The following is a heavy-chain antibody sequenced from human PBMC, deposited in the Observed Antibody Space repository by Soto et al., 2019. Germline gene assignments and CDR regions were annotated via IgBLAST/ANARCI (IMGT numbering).Heavy chain of an antibody. CDR1: GFPFNTYA. CDR3: ARDFPPSCCGGDSRCKAFDI. J-gene: IGHJ3*02. CDR2: TSIGGNT. D-gene: IGHD2-21*01. V-gene: IGHV3-66*01. Sequence: VGSLRLSCEASGFPFNTYAMTWFRQLPGMGLEWVSTTSIGGNTDFAESVRGRFSISRDNSKNTLYLQMNSLIAEDTDVYYCARDFPPSCCGGDSRCKAFDIWGQGTMVTVSS.